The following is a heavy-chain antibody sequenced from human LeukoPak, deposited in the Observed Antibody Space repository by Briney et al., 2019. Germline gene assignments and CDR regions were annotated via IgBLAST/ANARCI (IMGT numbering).Heavy chain of an antibody. CDR3: ARDWLAGNPYHAFDL. CDR2: IKEDGSEV. V-gene: IGHV3-7*01. D-gene: IGHD3-22*01. Sequence: PGGSLRLSCAASGFTFSSYWMTWVRQAPGKGLECVANIKEDGSEVYYVDSVKGRFSISRDNAKNSLHLQMNSLRAEDTAVYYCARDWLAGNPYHAFDLWGKGTMVTVSS. J-gene: IGHJ3*01. CDR1: GFTFSSYW.